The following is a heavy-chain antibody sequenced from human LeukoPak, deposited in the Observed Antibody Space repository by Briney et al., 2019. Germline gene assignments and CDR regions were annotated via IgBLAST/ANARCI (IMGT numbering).Heavy chain of an antibody. D-gene: IGHD3-3*01. V-gene: IGHV3-21*06. CDR2: ISSSSSYI. CDR3: VREHYDFFLDY. J-gene: IGHJ4*02. Sequence: GGSLRLSCAASGFTFSSYAMSWVRQAPGKGLEWVSSISSSSSYIYYRDSVKGRFTISRDNAKNSLYLQMNRLRVEDTAVYFCVREHYDFFLDYWGQGTLVTVSS. CDR1: GFTFSSYA.